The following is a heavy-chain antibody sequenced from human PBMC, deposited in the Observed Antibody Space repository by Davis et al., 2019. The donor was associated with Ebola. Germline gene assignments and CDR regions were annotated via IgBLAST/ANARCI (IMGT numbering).Heavy chain of an antibody. J-gene: IGHJ4*02. Sequence: GESLKIPCVASRFPFSICWMTWVRQAPGKGLEWVANIKEDGGEKYYVDSVEGRFTISRDNVKNSLYLQMNFLRADDTAVYYCASISLAASYFDYWGQGALVTVSS. CDR2: IKEDGGEK. V-gene: IGHV3-7*03. CDR3: ASISLAASYFDY. CDR1: RFPFSICW. D-gene: IGHD6-19*01.